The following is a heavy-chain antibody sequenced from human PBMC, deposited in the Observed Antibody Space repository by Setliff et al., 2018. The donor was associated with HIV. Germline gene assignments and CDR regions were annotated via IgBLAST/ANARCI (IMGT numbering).Heavy chain of an antibody. Sequence: KISCKDSGYTFSNYCIAWVRQMPGKGLEWMGIIYPGNSDTTYSPSFQGQVTISADKSISTAYLQWSSLKASDTAMYYCARGFYGDYYFDYWGQGTLVTVSS. CDR2: IYPGNSDT. CDR3: ARGFYGDYYFDY. CDR1: GYTFSNYC. V-gene: IGHV5-51*01. D-gene: IGHD4-17*01. J-gene: IGHJ4*02.